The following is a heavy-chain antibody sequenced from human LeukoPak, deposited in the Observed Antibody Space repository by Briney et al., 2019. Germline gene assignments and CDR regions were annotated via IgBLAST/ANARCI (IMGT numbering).Heavy chain of an antibody. V-gene: IGHV3-23*01. CDR2: ISGSGGST. D-gene: IGHD6-13*01. Sequence: GGSLRLSCAASGFTFATYAMSWVRQGPGEGLEWVSTISGSGGSTYYADSVKGRFPISRDNSKNTLFLQMNSLRADDTAVYFCAKDQKSIAATGYDYWGQGTLVTVSS. CDR1: GFTFATYA. CDR3: AKDQKSIAATGYDY. J-gene: IGHJ4*02.